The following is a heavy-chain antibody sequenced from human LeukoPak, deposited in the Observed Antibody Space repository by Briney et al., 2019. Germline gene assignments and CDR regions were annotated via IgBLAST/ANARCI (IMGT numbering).Heavy chain of an antibody. CDR2: IYYSGST. V-gene: IGHV4-39*01. CDR1: GGSISSTNSY. D-gene: IGHD4-17*01. CDR3: ARHLLYGDYGAFDI. J-gene: IGHJ3*02. Sequence: SETLSLTCTVSGGSISSTNSYWGWIRQPPGKGLEWIGIIYYSGSTYYNPSLKSRVTISVDTSKNQFSLKLSSVTAADTAVYYCARHLLYGDYGAFDIWGQGTMVTVSS.